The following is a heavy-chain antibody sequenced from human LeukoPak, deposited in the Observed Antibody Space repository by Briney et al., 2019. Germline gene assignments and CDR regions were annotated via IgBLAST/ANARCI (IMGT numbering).Heavy chain of an antibody. CDR1: GFTFSSYW. V-gene: IGHV3-74*01. CDR3: ARGGGYSSSSVDY. CDR2: INSDGSST. Sequence: GGSLRLSCAASGFTFSSYWMHWVRHAPGRGLVWVSRINSDGSSTSYADSVKGRFTISRDNAKNSVYLQMNSLRAEDTAVYYCARGGGYSSSSVDYWGQGTLVTVSS. D-gene: IGHD6-6*01. J-gene: IGHJ4*02.